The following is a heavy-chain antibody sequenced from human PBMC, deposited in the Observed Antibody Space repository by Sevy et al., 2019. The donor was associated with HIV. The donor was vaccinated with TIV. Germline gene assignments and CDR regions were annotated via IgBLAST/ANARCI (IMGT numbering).Heavy chain of an antibody. V-gene: IGHV3-30*18. Sequence: GGSLRLSCAASGFTFSSYGMHWVRQAPGKGLEWVAFISYDGSNKYYADSVKGRFTISRDNSKNTLYLQRNSLRAEDTAVYYWAKVSVTPATFDYWGQGTLVTVSS. CDR2: ISYDGSNK. CDR3: AKVSVTPATFDY. J-gene: IGHJ4*02. CDR1: GFTFSSYG. D-gene: IGHD4-17*01.